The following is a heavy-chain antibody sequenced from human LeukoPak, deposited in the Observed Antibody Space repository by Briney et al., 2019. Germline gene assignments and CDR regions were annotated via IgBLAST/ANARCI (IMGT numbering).Heavy chain of an antibody. J-gene: IGHJ6*02. CDR1: GFTFSNYV. CDR3: AREGVSRGAQAGTDYYGMDV. Sequence: QPGGSLRLSCAASGFTFSNYVMHWVRQAPGKGLEWVVGMSQRGSKYNADSVKGRFTISRDNSKNTLYLQMNSLRAEDTAVYYCAREGVSRGAQAGTDYYGMDVWGQGTTVTVSS. D-gene: IGHD6-19*01. CDR2: MSQRGSK. V-gene: IGHV3-30*14.